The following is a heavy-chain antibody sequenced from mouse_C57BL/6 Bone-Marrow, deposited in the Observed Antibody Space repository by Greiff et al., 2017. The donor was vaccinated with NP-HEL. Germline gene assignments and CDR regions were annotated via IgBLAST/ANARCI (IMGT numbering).Heavy chain of an antibody. Sequence: EVQLQQSGPVLVKPGASVKMSCKASGYTFTDYYMNWVKQSHGKSLEWIGVINPYNGGTSYNQKFKGKATLTVAKSSSTAYMELNSLTSEDSAVYYCARESSYVWYFEVWGTGTTVTVSS. V-gene: IGHV1-19*01. CDR3: ARESSYVWYFEV. J-gene: IGHJ1*03. CDR1: GYTFTDYY. CDR2: INPYNGGT. D-gene: IGHD1-1*01.